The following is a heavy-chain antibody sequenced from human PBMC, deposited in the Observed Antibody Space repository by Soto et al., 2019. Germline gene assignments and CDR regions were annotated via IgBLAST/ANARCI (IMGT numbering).Heavy chain of an antibody. V-gene: IGHV3-33*01. D-gene: IGHD4-4*01. CDR1: GFTFSSYG. Sequence: QVQLVESGGGVVQPGRSLRLSCAASGFTFSSYGMHWVRQAPGKGLEWVAVIWYDGSNKYYADSVKGRFTISRDNSKNTVYLQMNSLRAEDTAVYYCASRGRGNLPFDYWGQGTLVTVSS. CDR3: ASRGRGNLPFDY. CDR2: IWYDGSNK. J-gene: IGHJ4*02.